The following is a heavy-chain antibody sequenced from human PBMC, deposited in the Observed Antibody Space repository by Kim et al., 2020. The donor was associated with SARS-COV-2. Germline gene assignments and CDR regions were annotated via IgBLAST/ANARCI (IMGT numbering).Heavy chain of an antibody. J-gene: IGHJ6*03. CDR1: GESFSDYF. CDR3: ARALKLREHHYDSTGYSAHHYYYIDV. CDR2: INHSGST. V-gene: IGHV4-34*01. D-gene: IGHD3-22*01. Sequence: SETLSLTCAVYGESFSDYFWSWIRQPPGKGLEWIGEINHSGSTNYNPSLKSRVTISVDTSKIQFSLQLSSLTAADTAVYFCARALKLREHHYDSTGYSAHHYYYIDVWGKGTTVTVSS.